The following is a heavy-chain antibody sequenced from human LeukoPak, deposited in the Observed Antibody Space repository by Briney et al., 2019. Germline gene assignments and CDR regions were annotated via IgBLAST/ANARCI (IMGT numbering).Heavy chain of an antibody. Sequence: SVTVSCKASGGTFSSYAISWVRQAPGQGLEWMGRIIPILGIANYAQKFQGRATITADKSTSTAYMELSSLRSEDTAVYYCASHIAAAANWFDPWGQGTLVTVSS. J-gene: IGHJ5*02. CDR1: GGTFSSYA. CDR2: IIPILGIA. V-gene: IGHV1-69*04. D-gene: IGHD6-13*01. CDR3: ASHIAAAANWFDP.